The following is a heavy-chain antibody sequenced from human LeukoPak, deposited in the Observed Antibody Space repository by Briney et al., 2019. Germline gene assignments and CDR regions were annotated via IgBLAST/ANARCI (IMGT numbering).Heavy chain of an antibody. CDR3: ARDSSGSWYGGDY. J-gene: IGHJ4*02. CDR1: GFTFSSYA. V-gene: IGHV3-30*04. Sequence: PGRSLRLSCAASGFTFSSYAMHWVRQAPGKGLEWVAVISYDGSNKYYADSVKGRFTISRDNSKNTLYLQMTSLRAEDKAVYYCARDSSGSWYGGDYWGQGTLVTVSS. D-gene: IGHD6-13*01. CDR2: ISYDGSNK.